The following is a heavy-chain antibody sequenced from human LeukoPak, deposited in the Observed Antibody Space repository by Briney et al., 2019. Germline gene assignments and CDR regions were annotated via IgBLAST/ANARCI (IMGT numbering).Heavy chain of an antibody. CDR3: ARDSYHYYDSSGLNY. D-gene: IGHD3-22*01. Sequence: ASVKVSCKASGYTFTSYYMHLVRQAPGQGLEWMGIINPSGGSTSYAQKFQGRVTMTRDTSTSTVYMELSSLRSEDMAVYYCARDSYHYYDSSGLNYWGQGTLVTVSS. V-gene: IGHV1-46*01. CDR1: GYTFTSYY. J-gene: IGHJ4*02. CDR2: INPSGGST.